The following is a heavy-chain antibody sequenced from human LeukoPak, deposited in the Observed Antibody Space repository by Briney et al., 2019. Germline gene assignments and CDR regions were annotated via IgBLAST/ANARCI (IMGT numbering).Heavy chain of an antibody. V-gene: IGHV1-2*02. CDR2: INPNSGGT. Sequence: ASVKVSCKSSGYTFTGYYMHWVRQAPGQGLEWMGWINPNSGGTNYAQKFQGRVTMTRDTSISTAYMELSRLRSDDTAVYYCASEYSGYDPTASDYWGQGTLVTVSS. D-gene: IGHD5-12*01. J-gene: IGHJ4*02. CDR1: GYTFTGYY. CDR3: ASEYSGYDPTASDY.